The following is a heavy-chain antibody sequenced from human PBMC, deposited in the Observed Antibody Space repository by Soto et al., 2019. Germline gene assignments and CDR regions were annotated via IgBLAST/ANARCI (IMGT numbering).Heavy chain of an antibody. D-gene: IGHD5-18*01. CDR3: TTEDTAMVPLDY. CDR1: GFTFSNAW. J-gene: IGHJ4*02. V-gene: IGHV3-15*01. Sequence: EVQLVESGGGLVKPGGSLRLSCAASGFTFSNAWMSWVRQAPGKGLEWVGRIKSKTDGGTTDYAAPVKGRFTISRDDSKNTLYLQMNSLKTEDTAVYYCTTEDTAMVPLDYRGQGTLVTVSS. CDR2: IKSKTDGGTT.